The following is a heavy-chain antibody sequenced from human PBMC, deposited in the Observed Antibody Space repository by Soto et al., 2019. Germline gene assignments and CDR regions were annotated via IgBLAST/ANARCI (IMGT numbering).Heavy chain of an antibody. D-gene: IGHD3-3*01. Sequence: EVQLVQSGAEVKKPGESLKISCKGSGYSFSTHWIGWVRQMPGRGLEWMGIIYPGDSNPRYSPSFRGQVTISADKSTSTASLQWSSLKASDTAIYYCATTIFPYTWFDPWGQGTLVTVSS. V-gene: IGHV5-51*03. J-gene: IGHJ5*02. CDR2: IYPGDSNP. CDR1: GYSFSTHW. CDR3: ATTIFPYTWFDP.